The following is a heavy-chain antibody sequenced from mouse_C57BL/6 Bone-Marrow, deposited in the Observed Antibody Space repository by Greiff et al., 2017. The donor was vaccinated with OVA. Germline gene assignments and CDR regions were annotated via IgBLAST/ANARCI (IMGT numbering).Heavy chain of an antibody. CDR3: TTVVAKWYFDV. D-gene: IGHD1-1*01. J-gene: IGHJ1*03. CDR1: GYAFSSSW. Sequence: VQRVESGPELVKPGASVTISCKASGYAFSSSWMNWVKQRPGKGLEWIGRIYPGDGDTNYNGKFKGKATLTADKSSSTAYMQLSSLTSEDSAVYFCTTVVAKWYFDVWGTGTTVTVSS. CDR2: IYPGDGDT. V-gene: IGHV1-82*01.